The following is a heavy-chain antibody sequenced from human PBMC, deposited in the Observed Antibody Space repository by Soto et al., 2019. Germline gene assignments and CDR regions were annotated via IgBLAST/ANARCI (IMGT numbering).Heavy chain of an antibody. CDR2: IIPIFGTA. CDR3: AKLGYCSGGSCYQPSRGGKDV. Sequence: QVQLVQSGAEVKKPGSSVKVSCKASGGTFSSYAISWVRQAPGQGLEWMGGIIPIFGTANYAQKFQGRVTITADESTSTAYMELSSRRSEDTAVYYCAKLGYCSGGSCYQPSRGGKDVWGQGTTVTVSS. D-gene: IGHD2-15*01. V-gene: IGHV1-69*12. CDR1: GGTFSSYA. J-gene: IGHJ6*02.